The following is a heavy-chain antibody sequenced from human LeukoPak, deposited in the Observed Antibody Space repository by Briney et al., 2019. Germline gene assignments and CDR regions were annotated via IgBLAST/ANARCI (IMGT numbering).Heavy chain of an antibody. D-gene: IGHD6-6*01. Sequence: SETLSLTCAVYGGSFSGYYWSWIRQPPGKGLEWIGEINHSGSTNYNASLKSRVTISVDTSKNQFSLKLSSVTAADTAVYYCARGRSSGPRDYWGQGTLVTVSS. CDR3: ARGRSSGPRDY. CDR1: GGSFSGYY. J-gene: IGHJ4*02. V-gene: IGHV4-34*01. CDR2: INHSGST.